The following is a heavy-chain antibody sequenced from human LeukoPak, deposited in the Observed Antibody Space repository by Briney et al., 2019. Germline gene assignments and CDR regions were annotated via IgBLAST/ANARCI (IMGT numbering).Heavy chain of an antibody. Sequence: SETLSLTCSVSGVSTGSQNFYWASIRQPPGKGLEWIRNIYHTGSAYYSAALKRRVTISIDTSQDNFSLRLTPLTAADTAVYYCARLRDYGNLFFYFYMDVWGKGATVTVSS. J-gene: IGHJ6*03. CDR2: IYHTGSA. D-gene: IGHD4-17*01. CDR3: ARLRDYGNLFFYFYMDV. CDR1: GVSTGSQNFY. V-gene: IGHV4-39*02.